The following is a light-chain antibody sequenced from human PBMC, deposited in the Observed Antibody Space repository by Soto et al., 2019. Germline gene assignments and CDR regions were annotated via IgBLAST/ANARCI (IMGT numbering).Light chain of an antibody. CDR1: SSDIGGYNY. J-gene: IGLJ1*01. CDR2: EVS. V-gene: IGLV2-14*01. CDR3: SSYTSSSTPYV. Sequence: QSALTQPASVSGSPGQSITISCTGTSSDIGGYNYVSWYQHHPGKAPKLMIYEVSNRPSGVSNRFSGSKSGNTASPTISGLQAEDESDYYCSSYTSSSTPYVFGTGTKVTVL.